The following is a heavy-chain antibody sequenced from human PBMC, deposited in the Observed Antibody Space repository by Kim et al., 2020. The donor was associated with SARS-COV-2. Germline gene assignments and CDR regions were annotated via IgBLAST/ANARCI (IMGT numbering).Heavy chain of an antibody. CDR3: AHRSDDWTLDF. CDR2: IFWDDKK. Sequence: SGPTLVKPTQTLTLTCSFSGFSLSTSGVGVSWIRQPPGKALEWLGIIFWDDKKRYSPSLKSRLTITKDTSKNHVVLTMTNVDPVDTATYFCAHRSDDWTLDFWGQGTLVTVSS. CDR1: GFSLSTSGVG. J-gene: IGHJ4*02. D-gene: IGHD3-9*01. V-gene: IGHV2-5*02.